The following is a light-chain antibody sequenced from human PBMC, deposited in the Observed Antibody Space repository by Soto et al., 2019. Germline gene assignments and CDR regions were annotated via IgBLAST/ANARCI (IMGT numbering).Light chain of an antibody. CDR1: LSLSTRY. Sequence: IVLTQSPGTLSLFPGERATLSCRASLSLSTRYLAWYQQKSGQAPRLLIYGASSRATGIPDRVSGSVSGTDFTLTIRRLEPEDCAFYHCQQYGSSHTVGQGTRLEI. CDR3: QQYGSSHT. J-gene: IGKJ5*01. CDR2: GAS. V-gene: IGKV3-20*01.